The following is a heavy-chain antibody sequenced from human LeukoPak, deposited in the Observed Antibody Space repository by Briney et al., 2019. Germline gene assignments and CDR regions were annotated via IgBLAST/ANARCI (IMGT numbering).Heavy chain of an antibody. CDR3: ARRSIGWYMT. Sequence: SETLSLTCTVSGGSISSSSYYWGWIRQPPGKGLEWIGSIYYSGSTYYNPSLKSRVTISVDTSKNQFSLKLSSVTAADTAVYYCARRSIGWYMTWGQGTLVTVSS. V-gene: IGHV4-39*01. D-gene: IGHD6-19*01. CDR2: IYYSGST. CDR1: GGSISSSSYY. J-gene: IGHJ5*02.